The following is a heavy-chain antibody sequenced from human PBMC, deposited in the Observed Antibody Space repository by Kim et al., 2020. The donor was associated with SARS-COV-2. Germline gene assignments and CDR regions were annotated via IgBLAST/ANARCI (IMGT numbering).Heavy chain of an antibody. CDR2: ISWNSGSI. CDR3: ARNMWADVVTAVDV. J-gene: IGHJ6*04. CDR1: GFTFADYA. D-gene: IGHD2-21*02. V-gene: IGHV3-9*01. Sequence: GGSLRLSCAVSGFTFADYAMHWVRQAPGKGLEWVSGISWNSGSIGYADSVKGRFTISRGNAKSSLYLQMNSLRGEDTALYYCARNMWADVVTAVDVWGKGTTVIVSS.